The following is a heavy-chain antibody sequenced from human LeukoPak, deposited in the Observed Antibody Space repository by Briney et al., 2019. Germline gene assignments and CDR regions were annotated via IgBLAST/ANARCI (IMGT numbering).Heavy chain of an antibody. Sequence: SQTLSLTCTVSGGSISSGDYYWSWIRQPPGQGLEWIVYIYYSGSTYYNPSLKSRVTISVYTSKNQFSLKLSSVTAADTAVYYCARASSGSGYYYYGMDVWGKGTTVTVSS. CDR3: ARASSGSGYYYYGMDV. J-gene: IGHJ6*04. CDR1: GGSISSGDYY. D-gene: IGHD3-10*01. CDR2: IYYSGST. V-gene: IGHV4-30-4*01.